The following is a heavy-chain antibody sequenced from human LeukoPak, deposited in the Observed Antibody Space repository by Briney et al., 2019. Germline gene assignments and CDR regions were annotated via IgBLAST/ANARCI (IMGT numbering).Heavy chain of an antibody. J-gene: IGHJ6*02. CDR2: IYYSGST. CDR3: ARTPVLYCSSTSCHLSGPSPYGMDV. CDR1: GGSISSSSYY. Sequence: SETLSLTCTVSGGSISSSSYYWGWIRQPPGKGLEWIGSIYYSGSTYYNPSLKSRVTISVDTSKNQFSLKLSSVTAADTAVYYCARTPVLYCSSTSCHLSGPSPYGMDVWGQGTTVTVSS. V-gene: IGHV4-39*01. D-gene: IGHD2-2*01.